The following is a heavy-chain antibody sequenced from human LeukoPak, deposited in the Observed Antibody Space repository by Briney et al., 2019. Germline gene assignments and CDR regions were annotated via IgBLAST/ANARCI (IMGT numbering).Heavy chain of an antibody. D-gene: IGHD3-22*01. CDR2: IIPIFGTA. CDR3: ARDDEGYYDSSGFLDAFDI. V-gene: IGHV1-69*05. Sequence: SVKVSCKASGGTFSSYAISWVRQAPGQGLEWMGGIIPIFGTANYAQKFQGRVTITTDECTSTAYMELSSLRSEDTAVYYCARDDEGYYDSSGFLDAFDIWGQGTMVTVSS. CDR1: GGTFSSYA. J-gene: IGHJ3*02.